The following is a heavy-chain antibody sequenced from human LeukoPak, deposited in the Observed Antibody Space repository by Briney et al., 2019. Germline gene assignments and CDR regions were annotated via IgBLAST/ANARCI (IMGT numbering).Heavy chain of an antibody. V-gene: IGHV1-2*02. CDR2: INPDSGGT. Sequence: ASVKVSCKASGYTFTDYYMYWVRQAPGQGLEWMGWINPDSGGTIYAQRFQGRVTMTRDTSISTAYMELSSLTSDDTAVYYCARGRVDTSGWVLTDFWGQGILVTVSA. D-gene: IGHD6-19*01. CDR3: ARGRVDTSGWVLTDF. J-gene: IGHJ4*02. CDR1: GYTFTDYY.